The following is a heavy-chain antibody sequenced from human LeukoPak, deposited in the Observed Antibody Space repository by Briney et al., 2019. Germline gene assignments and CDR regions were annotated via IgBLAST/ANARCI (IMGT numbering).Heavy chain of an antibody. D-gene: IGHD3-22*01. V-gene: IGHV1-69*05. J-gene: IGHJ4*02. CDR1: GGTFSSYA. Sequence: SVKVSCKASGGTFSSYAISWVRQAPGQELEWMGGIIPIFGTANYAQKFQGRVTITTDESTSTAYMELSSLRSEDTAVYYCARAENYYDGSGYYLPLGYWGQGTLVTVSS. CDR2: IIPIFGTA. CDR3: ARAENYYDGSGYYLPLGY.